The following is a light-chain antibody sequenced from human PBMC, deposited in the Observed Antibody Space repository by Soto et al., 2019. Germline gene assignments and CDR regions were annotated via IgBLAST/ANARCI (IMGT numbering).Light chain of an antibody. CDR2: DAS. Sequence: EIVLTQSPATLSLSPGERATLSCRASQSVSSYLAWYQQKPGQAPRLLIYDASNRATGIPARFSGSGSGTDFTLTISILEPEDCAVYYCQQRINWLTFGGGTKVEIK. CDR3: QQRINWLT. J-gene: IGKJ4*01. V-gene: IGKV3-11*01. CDR1: QSVSSY.